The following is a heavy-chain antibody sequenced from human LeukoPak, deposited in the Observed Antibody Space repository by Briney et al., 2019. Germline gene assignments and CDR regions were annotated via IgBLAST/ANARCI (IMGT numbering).Heavy chain of an antibody. CDR2: IIPIFDTA. D-gene: IGHD1-26*01. V-gene: IGHV1-69*13. CDR1: GGTFSSYS. CDR3: ARISLGAIWGYYYGMDV. Sequence: ASVTVSCKASGGTFSSYSISWVRQAPGQGLEWMGGIIPIFDTADYAQKFQGRVTITADESTSTAYMELSSLRSEDTAVFYCARISLGAIWGYYYGMDVWGQGTTVTVSS. J-gene: IGHJ6*02.